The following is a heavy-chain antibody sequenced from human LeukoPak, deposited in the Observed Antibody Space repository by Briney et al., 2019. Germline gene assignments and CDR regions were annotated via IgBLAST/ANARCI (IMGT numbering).Heavy chain of an antibody. Sequence: VASVKVSCTASGYTFTSYDINWMRQATGQGLEWMGWMSPNSGNTGYAQKFQSRVTMTRDTSTGTAYLELSSLRSEDSAVYYCVRTPPNWGADFWGQGTLVTVSS. D-gene: IGHD7-27*01. CDR1: GYTFTSYD. CDR2: MSPNSGNT. J-gene: IGHJ4*02. V-gene: IGHV1-8*01. CDR3: VRTPPNWGADF.